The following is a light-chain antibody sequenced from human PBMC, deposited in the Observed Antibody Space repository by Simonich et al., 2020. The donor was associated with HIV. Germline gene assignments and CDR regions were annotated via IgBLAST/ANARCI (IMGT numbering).Light chain of an antibody. CDR1: QGIASY. V-gene: IGKV1-9*01. J-gene: IGKJ4*01. Sequence: DIQLTQSPSFLSSSVGDRVTITCRASQGIASYLALYQHKPGKAPKLLIYRASTLQSGVPSRFSGSGSGTEFTLTISSLQPEDFATYYCQHLNSFLPLTFGGGTKVEIK. CDR2: RAS. CDR3: QHLNSFLPLT.